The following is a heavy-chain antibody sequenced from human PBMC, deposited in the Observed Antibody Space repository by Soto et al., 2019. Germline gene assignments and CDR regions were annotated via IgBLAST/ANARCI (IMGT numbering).Heavy chain of an antibody. CDR2: MNPNSGNT. CDR3: ARVYDFCCWPDYYYDFMYF. Sequence: GASVKVSCKASGYTFTSYDINWVRQATGQGLEWMGWMNPNSGNTGYAQKFQGRVTMTRNTSISTAYMELSSLRSEDTAVYYCARVYDFCCWPDYYYDFMYFWGKGSSV. V-gene: IGHV1-8*01. CDR1: GYTFTSYD. J-gene: IGHJ6*03. D-gene: IGHD3-3*01.